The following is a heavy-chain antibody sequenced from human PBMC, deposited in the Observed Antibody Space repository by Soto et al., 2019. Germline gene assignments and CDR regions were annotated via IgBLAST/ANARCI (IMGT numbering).Heavy chain of an antibody. CDR3: ARQPPEYAAFDL. CDR1: GGSISPYY. J-gene: IGHJ3*01. D-gene: IGHD2-2*01. V-gene: IGHV4-59*08. Sequence: PSETLSLTCSVSGGSISPYYWTWIRQPPGKGLEWIGYVYSSGSTNYDPSIESRVTISVDISNNQFSLRLRSVTAADTAVYFCARQPPEYAAFDLWGQGTMVTVSS. CDR2: VYSSGST.